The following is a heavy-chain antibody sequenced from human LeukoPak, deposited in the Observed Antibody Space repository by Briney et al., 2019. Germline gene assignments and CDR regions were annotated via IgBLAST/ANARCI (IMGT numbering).Heavy chain of an antibody. V-gene: IGHV3-7*01. J-gene: IGHJ3*02. CDR3: ARTVVEVRAASDVFDI. CDR1: GFTFSSYW. D-gene: IGHD2-2*01. CDR2: IYVDGIEK. Sequence: GGSLRLSCAASGFTFSSYWMSWVRQAPGKGLEWLANIYVDGIEKYYVDPVKGRFTISRDNAKNSLYLQMDSLRVEDTAVYYCARTVVEVRAASDVFDIWGQGTMVTVSS.